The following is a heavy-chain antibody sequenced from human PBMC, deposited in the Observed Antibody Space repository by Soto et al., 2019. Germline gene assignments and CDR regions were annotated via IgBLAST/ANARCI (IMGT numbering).Heavy chain of an antibody. V-gene: IGHV4-34*01. D-gene: IGHD5-18*01. Sequence: SETLSLTCAVYGGSFSGYYWSWIRQPPGKGLEWIGEINHSGSTNYNPSLKSRVTISVDTSKNQFSLKLSSVTAADTAVYYCAREGLALYSDGLGRLGWFDPWGQGTLVT. CDR2: INHSGST. CDR1: GGSFSGYY. CDR3: AREGLALYSDGLGRLGWFDP. J-gene: IGHJ5*02.